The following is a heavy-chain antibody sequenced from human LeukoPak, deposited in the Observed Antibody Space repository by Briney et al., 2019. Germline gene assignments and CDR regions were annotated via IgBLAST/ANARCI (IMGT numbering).Heavy chain of an antibody. CDR3: ARQPRSWFTSFDS. D-gene: IGHD6-13*01. CDR2: IYYSGST. V-gene: IGHV4-59*01. J-gene: IGHJ4*02. CDR1: GGSLSSYF. Sequence: PSETLSLTCTVSGGSLSSYFWGWIRQPPGKGLEWIAYIYYSGSTNYNPSLKSRVTISVDTSKNQFSLKLSSVTAADTAVYYYARQPRSWFTSFDSWGQGTLVTVSS.